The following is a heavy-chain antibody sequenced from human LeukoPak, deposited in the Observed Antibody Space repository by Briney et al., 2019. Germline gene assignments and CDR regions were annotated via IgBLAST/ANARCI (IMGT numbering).Heavy chain of an antibody. J-gene: IGHJ3*02. CDR2: IYYSGST. D-gene: IGHD3-10*01. CDR1: GGSISSYY. V-gene: IGHV4-59*01. CDR3: ARGYGSGSYTAFDI. Sequence: KPSETLSLTCTVSGGSISSYYWSWIRQPPGKGLEWIGYIYYSGSTNYNPSLKSRVTISVDTSKNQFSLKLSSVTAADTAVYYCARGYGSGSYTAFDIWGQGTMVTVSS.